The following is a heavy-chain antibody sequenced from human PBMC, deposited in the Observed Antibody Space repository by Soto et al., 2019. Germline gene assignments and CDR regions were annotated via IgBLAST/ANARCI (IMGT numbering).Heavy chain of an antibody. CDR2: TYYRSKWYN. J-gene: IGHJ6*01. CDR3: AILSVREAPAAGSLWHTACYSYVVYV. V-gene: IGHV6-1*01. Sequence: SQTLSLTCAISGDSVSSNSAAWNWIRQCPSRGLEWLGRTYYRSKWYNDYAVSVKSRITINPDTSKNQFSLQLNSVTPEDTAVYYCAILSVREAPAAGSLWHTACYSYVVYV. CDR1: GDSVSSNSAA. D-gene: IGHD2-21*02.